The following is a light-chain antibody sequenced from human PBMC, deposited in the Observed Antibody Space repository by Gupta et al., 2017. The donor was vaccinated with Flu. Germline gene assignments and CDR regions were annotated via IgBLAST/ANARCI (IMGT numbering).Light chain of an antibody. J-gene: IGKJ2*01. CDR2: KIS. CDR3: FQATQVPYT. V-gene: IGKV2-24*01. CDR1: GSLVLRDGHTY. Sequence: EIVMTQTPLSSPVTLGQPASIPCRSSGSLVLRDGHTYLRWRQQTPGQPPTLLIYKISNRFSGVPDRFSGSGAGTDFTLEISRVEAEDVGVYYCFQATQVPYTFGQGTKLEI.